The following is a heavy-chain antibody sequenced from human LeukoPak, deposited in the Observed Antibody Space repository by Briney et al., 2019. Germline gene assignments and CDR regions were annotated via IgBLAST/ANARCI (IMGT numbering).Heavy chain of an antibody. D-gene: IGHD6-13*01. J-gene: IGHJ5*02. CDR3: ARERQLVRWFDP. CDR2: ISAYNGNT. V-gene: IGHV1-18*01. CDR1: GYTFTSYG. Sequence: ASVKVSCKASGYTFTSYGISWVRQAPGQGLEWMGWISAYNGNTNYAQKFQGRVTMTRDTSISTAYMELSRLRSDDTAVYYCARERQLVRWFDPWGQGTLVTVSS.